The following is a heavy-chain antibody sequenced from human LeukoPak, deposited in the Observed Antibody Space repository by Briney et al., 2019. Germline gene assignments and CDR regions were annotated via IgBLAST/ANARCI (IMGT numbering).Heavy chain of an antibody. J-gene: IGHJ4*02. CDR1: GFTVSTNY. CDR3: ARDQGIFDY. CDR2: VYSGGST. Sequence: PGGSLRLSCAASGFTVSTNYMNWVRQAPGKGLEWVSVVYSGGSTYYADSVKGRFTISRDNAKNSLYLQMNSLRDEDSAVYYCARDQGIFDYWGQGTLVTVSS. V-gene: IGHV3-53*01.